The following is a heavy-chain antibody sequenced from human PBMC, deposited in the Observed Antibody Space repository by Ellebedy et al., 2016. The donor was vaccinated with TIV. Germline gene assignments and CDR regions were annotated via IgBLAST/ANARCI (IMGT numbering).Heavy chain of an antibody. D-gene: IGHD6-25*01. CDR2: IGIAGDT. V-gene: IGHV3-13*01. CDR3: ARERRAVGGFDAFDI. Sequence: GESLKISXAASGITLSSNDMHWVRQPIGKGPEWVSAIGIAGDTYYADSVKGRFTISRENAKNSLYLQMNSLRARDTAVYFCARERRAVGGFDAFDIWGQGTMVTVSS. J-gene: IGHJ3*02. CDR1: GITLSSND.